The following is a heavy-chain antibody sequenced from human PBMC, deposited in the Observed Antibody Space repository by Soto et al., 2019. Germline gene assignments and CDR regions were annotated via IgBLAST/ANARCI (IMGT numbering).Heavy chain of an antibody. Sequence: SETLSLTCTGSGGSISSYYWSWIRQPPGKGLEWIGYIYYSGSTNYNPSLKSRVTISVDTSKNQFSLKLSSVTAADTAVYYCARTYYDFWSGYSPSNWFDPWGQGTLVT. CDR1: GGSISSYY. J-gene: IGHJ5*02. CDR3: ARTYYDFWSGYSPSNWFDP. D-gene: IGHD3-3*01. V-gene: IGHV4-59*01. CDR2: IYYSGST.